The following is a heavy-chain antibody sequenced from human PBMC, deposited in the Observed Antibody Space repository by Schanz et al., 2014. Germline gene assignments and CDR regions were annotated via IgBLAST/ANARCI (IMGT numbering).Heavy chain of an antibody. D-gene: IGHD2-21*01. CDR1: GFNFKAYA. V-gene: IGHV3-23*01. Sequence: EAQLLESGGGLVQPGGSLRLSCAASGFNFKAYAMSWVRQAPGKGLEWVSGIEFSGGTTYYADSVKGRFTISRDNSKNMLTMQMSSLRAEDTALYYCTKGLLPARALADVFDVWGQGTMVTVSP. CDR3: TKGLLPARALADVFDV. CDR2: IEFSGGTT. J-gene: IGHJ3*01.